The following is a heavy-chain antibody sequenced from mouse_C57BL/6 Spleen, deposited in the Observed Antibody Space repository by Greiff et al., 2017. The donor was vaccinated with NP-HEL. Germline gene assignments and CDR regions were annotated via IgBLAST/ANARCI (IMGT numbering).Heavy chain of an antibody. CDR1: GYAFSSSW. Sequence: QVQLQQSGPELVKPGASVKISCKASGYAFSSSWMNWVKQRPGKGLEWIGRIYPGDGDTNYNGKFKGKATLTADKSSSTAYMQLSSLTSEDSAVYFCAREVYYDYDGAMDYWGQGTSVTVSS. CDR2: IYPGDGDT. V-gene: IGHV1-82*01. D-gene: IGHD2-4*01. J-gene: IGHJ4*01. CDR3: AREVYYDYDGAMDY.